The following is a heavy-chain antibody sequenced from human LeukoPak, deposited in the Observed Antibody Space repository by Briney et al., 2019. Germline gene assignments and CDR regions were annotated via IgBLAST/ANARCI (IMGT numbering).Heavy chain of an antibody. D-gene: IGHD6-19*01. CDR2: ISGSGGST. CDR3: ARDSSGYQDAFDI. J-gene: IGHJ3*02. Sequence: GGSLRLSCAASGFTFSSYAMSWVRQAPGKGLEWVSAISGSGGSTYYADSVKGRFTISRDNSKNTLYLQMNSLRAEDTAVYYCARDSSGYQDAFDIWGQGTMVTVSS. V-gene: IGHV3-23*01. CDR1: GFTFSSYA.